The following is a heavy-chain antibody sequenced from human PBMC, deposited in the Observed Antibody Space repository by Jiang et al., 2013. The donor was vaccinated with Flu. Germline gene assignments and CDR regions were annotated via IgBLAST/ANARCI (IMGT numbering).Heavy chain of an antibody. Sequence: GAEVKKPGASVKVSCKASGYTFTGYYMHWVRQAPGQGLEWMGWINPNNGGTNYAQKFQGRVTMTRDTSISTAYMELSRLRSDDTAVYYCARVWSYYGDYYFDYWGQGTLVTVSS. V-gene: IGHV1-2*02. J-gene: IGHJ4*02. CDR1: GYTFTGYY. D-gene: IGHD4-17*01. CDR2: INPNNGGT. CDR3: ARVWSYYGDYYFDY.